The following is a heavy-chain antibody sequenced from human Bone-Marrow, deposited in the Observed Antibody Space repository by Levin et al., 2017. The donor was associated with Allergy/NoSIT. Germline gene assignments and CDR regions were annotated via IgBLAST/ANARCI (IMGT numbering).Heavy chain of an antibody. CDR3: ARDRYSAVAGIDWTHPLDY. D-gene: IGHD6-19*01. Sequence: SCAASGFTFSDFGIHWVRQAPGKGLEWVAVIWYDGSNKYYTDSVKGRFTIPRDNSKNTLYPQMDSLRAEDTAVYYCARDRYSAVAGIDWTHPLDYWGQGTLVTVSS. V-gene: IGHV3-33*01. CDR2: IWYDGSNK. CDR1: GFTFSDFG. J-gene: IGHJ4*02.